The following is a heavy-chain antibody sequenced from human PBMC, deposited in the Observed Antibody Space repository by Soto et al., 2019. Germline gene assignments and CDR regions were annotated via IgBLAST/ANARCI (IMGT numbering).Heavy chain of an antibody. CDR3: AKVNGYSGYDFFDY. CDR1: GFTFSSYG. J-gene: IGHJ4*02. D-gene: IGHD5-12*01. Sequence: GGSLRLSCAASGFTFSSYGMHWVRQAPGKGPEWVAVIWYDGSNKYYADSVKGRFTISRDNSKNTLYLQMNSLRAEDTAVYYCAKVNGYSGYDFFDYWGQGTLVTVSS. V-gene: IGHV3-33*06. CDR2: IWYDGSNK.